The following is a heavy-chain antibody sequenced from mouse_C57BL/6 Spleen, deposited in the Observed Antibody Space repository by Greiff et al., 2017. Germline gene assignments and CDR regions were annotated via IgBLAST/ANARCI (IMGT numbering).Heavy chain of an antibody. CDR3: ARKEENWFAY. CDR1: GYTFTSYG. CDR2: IYPRSGNT. Sequence: QVQLQQSGAELARPGASVKLSCKASGYTFTSYGISWVKQRTGQGLEWIGEIYPRSGNTYYNEKFKGKATLTADTSSSTAYMELRSLTSEDSAVYFCARKEENWFAYWGQGTLVTVSA. J-gene: IGHJ3*01. V-gene: IGHV1-81*01.